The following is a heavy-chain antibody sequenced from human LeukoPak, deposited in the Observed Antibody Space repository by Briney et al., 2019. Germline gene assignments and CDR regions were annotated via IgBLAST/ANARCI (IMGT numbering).Heavy chain of an antibody. D-gene: IGHD4/OR15-4a*01. J-gene: IGHJ4*02. CDR1: GFTFSSHA. Sequence: PGGSLRLSCAASGFTFSSHAMHWVRQAPGKGLEWVSFIYSDNTHYSDSVKGRFTISRDNSKNTLYLQMNSLRADDTAVYYCARRAGAYSHPYDYWGQGTLVTVSS. CDR2: IYSDNT. CDR3: ARRAGAYSHPYDY. V-gene: IGHV3-53*01.